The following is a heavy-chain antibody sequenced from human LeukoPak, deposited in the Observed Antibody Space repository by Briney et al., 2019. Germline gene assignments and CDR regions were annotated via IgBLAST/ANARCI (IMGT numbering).Heavy chain of an antibody. D-gene: IGHD6-19*01. Sequence: SETLSLTCTVSGGSISSYYWSWIRQPPGKGLEWIGYIYYSGSTNYNPSLKSRVTISVDTSKNQFSLKLSSVTAADTAVYYCARVNGQWLVVGWGEGTLVTVSS. V-gene: IGHV4-59*01. CDR3: ARVNGQWLVVG. CDR2: IYYSGST. CDR1: GGSISSYY. J-gene: IGHJ4*02.